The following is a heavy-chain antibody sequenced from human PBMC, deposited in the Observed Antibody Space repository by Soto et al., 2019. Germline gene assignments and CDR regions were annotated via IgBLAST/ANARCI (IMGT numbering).Heavy chain of an antibody. CDR3: ARERGTVPNYVGQDYGLDV. CDR2: ISGTESTI. Sequence: GGSLRLSCVASGFAFSTYNMNWVRQAPGMGLEWVSFISGTESTIYYADSVRGRFIISRDNAKNSLYLHMNSLRDDDTAVYYCARERGTVPNYVGQDYGLDVWGEGTTVTV. D-gene: IGHD4-17*01. J-gene: IGHJ6*02. V-gene: IGHV3-48*02. CDR1: GFAFSTYN.